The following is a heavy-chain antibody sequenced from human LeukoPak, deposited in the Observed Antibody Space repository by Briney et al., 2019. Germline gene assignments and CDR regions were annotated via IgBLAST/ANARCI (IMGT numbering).Heavy chain of an antibody. V-gene: IGHV1-2*02. CDR1: GYTFTGYY. J-gene: IGHJ5*01. CDR2: INPNSGGT. CDR3: AITTYSSGWFDY. Sequence: ASVKVSCKASGYTFTGYYMHWVRQAPGQGLEWVGWINPNSGGTNYAQKFQGRVTMTRDTSISTAYMELSRLRSDDTAVYYCAITTYSSGWFDYWGQGTLVTVSS. D-gene: IGHD6-19*01.